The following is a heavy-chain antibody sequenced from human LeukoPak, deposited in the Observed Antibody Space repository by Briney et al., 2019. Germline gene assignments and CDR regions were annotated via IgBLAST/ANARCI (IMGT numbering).Heavy chain of an antibody. J-gene: IGHJ4*02. Sequence: GASVKVSCKASGYTFTGYYMYWVRQAPGQGLEWMGWIDPNSGDTNYAQKFQGRVTMTRDTSISTAYMELSRLRSDDTAVYYCARVSRVVTLFLGYWGQGTLVTVSS. V-gene: IGHV1-2*02. D-gene: IGHD3-3*01. CDR2: IDPNSGDT. CDR3: ARVSRVVTLFLGY. CDR1: GYTFTGYY.